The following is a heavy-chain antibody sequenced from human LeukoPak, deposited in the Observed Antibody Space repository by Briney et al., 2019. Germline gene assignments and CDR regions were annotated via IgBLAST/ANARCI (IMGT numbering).Heavy chain of an antibody. CDR1: GYTFTGYY. V-gene: IGHV1-2*06. J-gene: IGHJ4*02. D-gene: IGHD4-23*01. Sequence: ASVKVSCKASGYTFTGYYMHWVRQAPGQGLEWMVRINPNSGGTNYAQKFQGRVTMTRDTSISTAYMELSGLRSDDTAVYYCARQDGKELHYWGQGTLVTVSS. CDR2: INPNSGGT. CDR3: ARQDGKELHY.